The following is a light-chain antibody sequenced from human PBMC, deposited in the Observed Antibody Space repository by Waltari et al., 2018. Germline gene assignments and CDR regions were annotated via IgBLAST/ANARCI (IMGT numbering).Light chain of an antibody. CDR2: DVT. CDR3: ASYTSTRTVI. V-gene: IGLV2-14*01. CDR1: SCNVGGYNY. Sequence: QSALTQPASVSGSPGQSITISCPGTSCNVGGYNYVSWYQQLPGNAPKLMIYDVTRWPSGVSNRFSGSKSGNTASLTIFGLQAEDEADYYCASYTSTRTVIFGGGTRVTVL. J-gene: IGLJ2*01.